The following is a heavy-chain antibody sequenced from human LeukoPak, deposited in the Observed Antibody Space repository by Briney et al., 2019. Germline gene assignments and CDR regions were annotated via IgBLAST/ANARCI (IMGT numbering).Heavy chain of an antibody. D-gene: IGHD6-13*01. CDR3: ARGPSITWYLD. CDR1: GFTFSSYA. J-gene: IGHJ4*02. CDR2: ISGSGGST. V-gene: IGHV3-23*01. Sequence: GGSLRLSCAASGFTFSSYAMSWVRQAPGKGLEWVSAISGSGGSTYYADSVKGRFTISRDNSKNTLYLQMNSLRAEDTAMYYCARGPSITWYLDWGQGTLVTVSS.